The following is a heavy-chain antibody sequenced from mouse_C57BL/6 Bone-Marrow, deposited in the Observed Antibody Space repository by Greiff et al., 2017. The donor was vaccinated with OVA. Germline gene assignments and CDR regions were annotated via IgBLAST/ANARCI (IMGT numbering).Heavy chain of an antibody. CDR2: LDPEPGGT. CDR1: GYTFTDYE. D-gene: IGHD2-3*01. Sequence: VQLQQSGAELVRPGASVTLSCKASGYTFTDYEMHWVKQTPVHGLEWIGALDPEPGGTAYNQKFKGKAILTADKSSSTAYMELRSLTSEDSAVYYCTRWILSYYAMDYWGQGTSVTVSS. J-gene: IGHJ4*01. CDR3: TRWILSYYAMDY. V-gene: IGHV1-15*01.